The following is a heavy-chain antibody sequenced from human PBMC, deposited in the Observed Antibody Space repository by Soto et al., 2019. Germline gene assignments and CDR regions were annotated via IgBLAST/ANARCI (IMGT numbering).Heavy chain of an antibody. CDR3: AXEGGSSSSSLGYYYYYGMDV. J-gene: IGHJ6*02. V-gene: IGHV1-2*04. D-gene: IGHD6-6*01. Sequence: ASVKVSCKASGYTFTGYYMHWVRQAPGQGLEWMGWINPNSGGTNYAQKFQGWVTMTRDTSISTAYMELSRLRSDDTAVYYCAXEGGSSSSSLGYYYYYGMDVWGQGTTVTVSS. CDR1: GYTFTGYY. CDR2: INPNSGGT.